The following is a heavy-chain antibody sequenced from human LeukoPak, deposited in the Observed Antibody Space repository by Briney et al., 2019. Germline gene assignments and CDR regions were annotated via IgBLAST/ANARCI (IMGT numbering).Heavy chain of an antibody. CDR2: ISYDGSNK. J-gene: IGHJ4*02. D-gene: IGHD2-15*01. V-gene: IGHV3-30-3*01. Sequence: PGGSLRLSCAASGFTFSSYAMHWVRQAPGKGLEWVAVISYDGSNKYYADSVKGRFTISRDNSKNTLYLQMNSLRAEDTAVYYCARGLPLGGCSGGSCYRLDYWGQGTLVTVSS. CDR3: ARGLPLGGCSGGSCYRLDY. CDR1: GFTFSSYA.